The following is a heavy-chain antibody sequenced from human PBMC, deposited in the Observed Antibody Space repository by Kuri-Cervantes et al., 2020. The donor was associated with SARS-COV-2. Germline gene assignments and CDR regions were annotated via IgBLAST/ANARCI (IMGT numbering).Heavy chain of an antibody. V-gene: IGHV3-21*01. CDR2: ISSSSSYI. J-gene: IGHJ4*02. CDR1: GFTFSSYS. Sequence: GGSLRLSCAASGFTFSSYSMNWVRQAPGKGLEWVSSISSSSSYIYYADSVKGRFTISRDNAKNSLYLQMNSLRAEDTAVYYCARDLGPYGDYLLDWGQGTLVTVSS. CDR3: ARDLGPYGDYLLD. D-gene: IGHD4-17*01.